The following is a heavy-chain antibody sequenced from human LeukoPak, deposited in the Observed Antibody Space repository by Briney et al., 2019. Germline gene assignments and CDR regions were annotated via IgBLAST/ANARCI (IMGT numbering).Heavy chain of an antibody. D-gene: IGHD3-3*01. J-gene: IGHJ4*02. Sequence: GRSLRLSCAASGFTFSGYSMNWVRQAPGKGLEWVSSISTSTSYIYYADSVKGRFTISRDNAKNSLYLQMNSLRAEDTAVYYCAREIFWSGYYSNLHFDYWGQGTLVTVSS. CDR1: GFTFSGYS. V-gene: IGHV3-21*01. CDR2: ISTSTSYI. CDR3: AREIFWSGYYSNLHFDY.